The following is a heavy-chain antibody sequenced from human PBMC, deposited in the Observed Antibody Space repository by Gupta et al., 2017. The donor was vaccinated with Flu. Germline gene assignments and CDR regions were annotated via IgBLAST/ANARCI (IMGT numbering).Heavy chain of an antibody. Sequence: EVQLLESGGGLVQPGGSLRLSCAASGFTFSSYAMSWVRQAPGKGLEWVSAISGSGGSTYYADSVKGRFTISRDNSKNTLYLQMNSLRAEDTAVYYCAKVLHDYGDYRVGYYGMDVWGQGTTVTVSS. D-gene: IGHD4-17*01. CDR3: AKVLHDYGDYRVGYYGMDV. J-gene: IGHJ6*02. CDR1: GFTFSSYA. V-gene: IGHV3-23*01. CDR2: ISGSGGST.